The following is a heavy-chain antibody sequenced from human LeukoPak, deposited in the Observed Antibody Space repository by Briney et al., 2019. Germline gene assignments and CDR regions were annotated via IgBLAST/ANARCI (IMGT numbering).Heavy chain of an antibody. CDR1: GFTFSNAW. Sequence: GGSLRLSCAASGFTFSNAWMSWVRQAPGKGLEWVGRIKSKTDGGTTDYAAPVKGRFTISRDDSKNTLYLQMNSLKTEDTAVYYCVGYCSSTSCFTNYYYYYYGMDVWGQGTTVTVSS. CDR3: VGYCSSTSCFTNYYYYYYGMDV. J-gene: IGHJ6*02. V-gene: IGHV3-15*01. D-gene: IGHD2-2*01. CDR2: IKSKTDGGTT.